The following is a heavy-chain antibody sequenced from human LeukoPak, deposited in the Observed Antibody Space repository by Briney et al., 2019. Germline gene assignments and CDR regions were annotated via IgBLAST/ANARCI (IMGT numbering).Heavy chain of an antibody. CDR1: GYTLSDHH. D-gene: IGHD5-24*01. CDR2: IRPNGGAI. Sequence: ASVKVSCKASGYTLSDHHLIWVRQAPGQGLEWMGWIRPNGGAINYAQEFQGRDTMTRDTSISTAYMELTSLTSADTAIYYCARDPVDGYSHYDFWGQGTLVTVSS. V-gene: IGHV1-2*02. CDR3: ARDPVDGYSHYDF. J-gene: IGHJ4*02.